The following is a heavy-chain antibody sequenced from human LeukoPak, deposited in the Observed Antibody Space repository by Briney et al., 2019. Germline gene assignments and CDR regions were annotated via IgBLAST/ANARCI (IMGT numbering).Heavy chain of an antibody. J-gene: IGHJ4*02. D-gene: IGHD3-22*01. Sequence: EASGKLSCTASGYTFTICSISWGRRAPEPGVKWMGWISAYNGNTNSTQKLQGRVTMTTDTSTSTAYMELRSLRSDDTAVYYCARIVSGYRVDDWCPGALVTVSS. CDR3: ARIVSGYRVDD. CDR2: ISAYNGNT. V-gene: IGHV1-18*01. CDR1: GYTFTICS.